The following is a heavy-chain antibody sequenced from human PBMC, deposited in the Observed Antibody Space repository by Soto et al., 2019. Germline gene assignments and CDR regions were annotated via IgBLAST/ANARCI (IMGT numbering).Heavy chain of an antibody. V-gene: IGHV1-3*01. CDR1: GYTFTSYG. CDR2: INAGNGNT. CDR3: ARALVYSSGWYIGY. D-gene: IGHD6-19*01. J-gene: IGHJ4*02. Sequence: GASVKVSCKASGYTFTSYGISWVRQAPGQRLEWMGWINAGNGNTKYSQKFQGRVTITRDTSASTAYMELSSLRSEDTAVYYCARALVYSSGWYIGYWGQGTLVTVSS.